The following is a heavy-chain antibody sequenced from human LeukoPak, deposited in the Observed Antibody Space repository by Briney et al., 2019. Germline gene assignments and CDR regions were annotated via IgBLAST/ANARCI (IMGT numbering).Heavy chain of an antibody. D-gene: IGHD3-10*01. V-gene: IGHV7-4-1*02. Sequence: ASVKVSRKASGYTFTSYSMNWVRQARGQGLEYMRWINANTGNPTYVHGFSGRLIFSLDTSVSKAYLQLSSLTAEDTAVYYCARDCPSRDSGIDLCGGGTLVTVSP. CDR2: INANTGNP. CDR1: GYTFTSYS. J-gene: IGHJ2*01. CDR3: ARDCPSRDSGIDL.